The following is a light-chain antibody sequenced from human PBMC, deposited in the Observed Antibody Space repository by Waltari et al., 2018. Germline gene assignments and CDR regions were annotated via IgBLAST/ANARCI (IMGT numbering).Light chain of an antibody. CDR3: QTYDTSLSRV. CDR1: SSNRGPGYD. J-gene: IGLJ3*02. CDR2: RNV. Sequence: QSVLTQPPSVSGAPGQRGTISCTGSSSNRGPGYDVHWYQQFPGTAPKLRIYRNVNRPSGVPDRLSGSESGTSASLVSTGLQAEDEADYYGQTYDTSLSRVFGGGTKLTVL. V-gene: IGLV1-40*01.